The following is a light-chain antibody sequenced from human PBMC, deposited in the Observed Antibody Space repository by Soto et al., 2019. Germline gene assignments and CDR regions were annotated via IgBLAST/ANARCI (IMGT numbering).Light chain of an antibody. CDR1: QSVLFTSNNKNY. CDR2: HAS. V-gene: IGKV4-1*01. Sequence: IVMTKSPEPLAVSLRERATLNRESSQSVLFTSNNKNYLAWYQQKPGTAPKVLIYHASNLQSGVPSRFSDSGSGTDFTLTISSLQPEDFATYYCLQDYNYPYSFGQGTKV. CDR3: LQDYNYPYS. J-gene: IGKJ2*01.